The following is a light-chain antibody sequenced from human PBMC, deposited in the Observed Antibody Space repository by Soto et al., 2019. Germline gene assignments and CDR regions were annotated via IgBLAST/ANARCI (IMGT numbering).Light chain of an antibody. CDR2: AAS. Sequence: EIVLTQSPGTLSLSPGERATLSCRASQSVRSNLAWYQQKPGQAPRLLIYAASRRATGIPDRFSGSGSGTDITLTISRLEPEDFAVYYCQQYGSSPWTFGQGTKVDIK. CDR1: QSVRSN. CDR3: QQYGSSPWT. V-gene: IGKV3-20*01. J-gene: IGKJ1*01.